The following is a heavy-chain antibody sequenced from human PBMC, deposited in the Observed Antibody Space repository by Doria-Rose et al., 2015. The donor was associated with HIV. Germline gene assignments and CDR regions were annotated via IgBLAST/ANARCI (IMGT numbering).Heavy chain of an antibody. J-gene: IGHJ6*03. Sequence: VQLVQSGRGLVQPGRSLRLSCVGSGFSFESYAMHWVRLAPGKGLEWVAGISWDSGAKGNADSVDGRFTISRDNAKKSVYLEMRSLRPEDTAFYYCAKAPIIGPKYYFYMDVWGKGTSVTVSS. CDR2: ISWDSGAK. V-gene: IGHV3-9*01. D-gene: IGHD3-3*01. CDR3: AKAPIIGPKYYFYMDV. CDR1: GFSFESYA.